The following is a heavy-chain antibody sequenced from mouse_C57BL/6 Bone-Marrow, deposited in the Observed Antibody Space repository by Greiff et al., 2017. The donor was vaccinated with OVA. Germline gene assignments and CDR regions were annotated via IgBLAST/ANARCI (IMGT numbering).Heavy chain of an antibody. V-gene: IGHV5-16*01. CDR2: INYDGSST. CDR1: GFTFSDYY. D-gene: IGHD1-1*01. Sequence: EVKLVESEGGLVQPGSSMKLSCTASGFTFSDYYMAWVRQVPEKGLEWVANINYDGSSTYYLDSLKSRFIISRDNAKNILYLQMSSLKSEDTATYDCARDDYGSSYHYWYFDVWGTGTTVTVSS. J-gene: IGHJ1*03. CDR3: ARDDYGSSYHYWYFDV.